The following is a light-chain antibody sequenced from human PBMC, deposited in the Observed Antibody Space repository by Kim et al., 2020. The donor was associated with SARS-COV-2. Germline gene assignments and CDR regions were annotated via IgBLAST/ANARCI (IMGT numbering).Light chain of an antibody. J-gene: IGLJ1*01. CDR1: SSDVGGYNY. V-gene: IGLV2-11*01. Sequence: QSALTQPRSVSGSPGQSVTISCTGTSSDVGGYNYVSWYQQHPGKAPKLMIYDVSKRPSGVPDRFSGSKSGNTASLTISGLQAEDEADYYCCSYAGSYTCHYVFGAGTQVTVL. CDR2: DVS. CDR3: CSYAGSYTCHYV.